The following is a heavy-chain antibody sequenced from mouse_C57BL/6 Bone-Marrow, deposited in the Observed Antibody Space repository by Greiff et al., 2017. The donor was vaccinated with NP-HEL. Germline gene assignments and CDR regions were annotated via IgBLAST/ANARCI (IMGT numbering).Heavy chain of an antibody. CDR3: ARAPGYYAMDY. CDR2: IYPRSGNT. V-gene: IGHV1-81*01. J-gene: IGHJ4*01. Sequence: VQLQQSGAELARPGASVKLSCKASGYTFTSYGISWVKQRTGQGLEWIGEIYPRSGNTYYNEKFKGKATLTADKSPSTAYMELRSLTSEDSAVYFCARAPGYYAMDYWGQGTSVTVSS. CDR1: GYTFTSYG.